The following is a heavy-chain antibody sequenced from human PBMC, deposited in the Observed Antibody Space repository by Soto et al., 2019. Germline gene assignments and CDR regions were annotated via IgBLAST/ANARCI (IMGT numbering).Heavy chain of an antibody. CDR1: GGSFSGYY. J-gene: IGHJ5*02. CDR3: ARVDRYCLSTNCLSNWFDP. CDR2: IYYSGST. Sequence: PSETLSLTCAVYGGSFSGYYWSWIRQHPGKGLEWIGYIYYSGSTYYNPSLKSRVTISVDTSKNQFSLKLSSVTAADTAVYYCARVDRYCLSTNCLSNWFDPWGQGTLVTVSS. V-gene: IGHV4-31*11. D-gene: IGHD2-2*01.